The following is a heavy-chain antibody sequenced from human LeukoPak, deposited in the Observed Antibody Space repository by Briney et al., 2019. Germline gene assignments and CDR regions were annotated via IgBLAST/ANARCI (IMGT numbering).Heavy chain of an antibody. J-gene: IGHJ4*02. CDR2: INPSGGST. CDR3: ARWRKTNWEKFDY. D-gene: IGHD1-1*01. V-gene: IGHV1-46*01. CDR1: GYTFTSYY. Sequence: GASVTVSCKASGYTFTSYYMQWVRQAPGHGLEWMGLINPSGGSTSYAQKFQGRVTMTRDTSTSTVYMELSSLRSDDTAVYYCARWRKTNWEKFDYWGQGTLVIVSA.